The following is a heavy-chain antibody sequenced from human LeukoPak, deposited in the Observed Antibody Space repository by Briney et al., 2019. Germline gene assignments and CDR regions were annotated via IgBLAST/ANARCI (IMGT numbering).Heavy chain of an antibody. CDR1: GFTVSSNY. Sequence: PGESLRLSCAASGFTVSSNYMSWVRQAPGKGLEWVSVIYSGGSTYYADSAKGRFTISRDNSKNTLFLQMNSLRAEDTAVYYCAREGTSSGWYPFDYWGQGTLVTVSS. V-gene: IGHV3-53*01. J-gene: IGHJ4*02. D-gene: IGHD6-19*01. CDR2: IYSGGST. CDR3: AREGTSSGWYPFDY.